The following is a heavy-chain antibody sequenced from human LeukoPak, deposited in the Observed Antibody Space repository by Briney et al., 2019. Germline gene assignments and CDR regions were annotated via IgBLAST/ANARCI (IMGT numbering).Heavy chain of an antibody. J-gene: IGHJ6*02. D-gene: IGHD5-24*01. V-gene: IGHV1-69*04. CDR2: IIPVLGIT. CDR3: ARGGGRWLQLSVADYYGMDV. CDR1: GGTFSSYA. Sequence: ASVKVSCKASGGTFSSYAISWVRQAPGQGLEWMGRIIPVLGITNYAQKFQGRVTITADKSRSIADMELSSLRSEDTAVYYCARGGGRWLQLSVADYYGMDVWGRGTTVTVSS.